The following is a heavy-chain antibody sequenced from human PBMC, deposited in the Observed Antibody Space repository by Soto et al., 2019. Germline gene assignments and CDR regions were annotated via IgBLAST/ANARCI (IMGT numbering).Heavy chain of an antibody. V-gene: IGHV1-69*13. J-gene: IGHJ4*02. CDR3: ARAPEMATYYDY. CDR1: GGTFSSYA. Sequence: SVKVSCKASGGTFSSYAISWVRQAPGQGLEWMGGIIPILGTANYAQKFQGRVTITADESTSTAYMGLSSLRSEDTAVYYCARAPEMATYYDYWGQGTLVTVSS. CDR2: IIPILGTA. D-gene: IGHD5-12*01.